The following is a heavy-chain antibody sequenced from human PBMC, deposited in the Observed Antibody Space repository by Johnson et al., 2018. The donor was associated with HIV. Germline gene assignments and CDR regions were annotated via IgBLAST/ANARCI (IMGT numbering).Heavy chain of an antibody. CDR3: ASTAGKDAFDI. CDR1: GFTFDDYA. J-gene: IGHJ3*02. D-gene: IGHD1-1*01. Sequence: DVQLVESGGGLVQPGRSLRLSCAASGFTFDDYAMHWVRQAPGKGLEWVSGISWNSGSIGYADSVKGRFTISRDNAKNSLYLQMNSLRAEDTALYYCASTAGKDAFDIWGQGTMVTVSS. CDR2: ISWNSGSI. V-gene: IGHV3-9*01.